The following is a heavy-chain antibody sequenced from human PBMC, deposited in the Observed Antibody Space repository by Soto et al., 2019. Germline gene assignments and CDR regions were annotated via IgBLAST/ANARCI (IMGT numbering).Heavy chain of an antibody. Sequence: GGSPRLSCAASGFTFSSYALPWVCLAPGNGQDWVAVIWYDGSNKYYADSVKGQFTISRDNSQNTLYLQMNSLRAEDTAVYYCARVHLAEQLLLWDYYSGMDVWGQETTVSV. CDR2: IWYDGSNK. D-gene: IGHD6-13*01. CDR1: GFTFSSYA. J-gene: IGHJ6*02. V-gene: IGHV3-33*01. CDR3: ARVHLAEQLLLWDYYSGMDV.